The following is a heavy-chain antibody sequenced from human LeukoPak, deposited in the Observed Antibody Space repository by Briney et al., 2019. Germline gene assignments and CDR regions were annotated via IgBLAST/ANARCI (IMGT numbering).Heavy chain of an antibody. Sequence: SETLSLTCTVSGGSISSYYWSWIRQPPGKGLEWIGYIYYSGSTNYNPSLKSRVTISVDTSKNQFSLKLSSVTAADTAVYYCARHGVTGTTSMFSSDYWGQGTLVTVSS. CDR1: GGSISSYY. V-gene: IGHV4-59*08. D-gene: IGHD1-7*01. J-gene: IGHJ4*02. CDR3: ARHGVTGTTSMFSSDY. CDR2: IYYSGST.